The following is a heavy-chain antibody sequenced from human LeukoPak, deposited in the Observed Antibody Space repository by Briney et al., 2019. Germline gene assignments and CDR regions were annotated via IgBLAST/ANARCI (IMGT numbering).Heavy chain of an antibody. J-gene: IGHJ1*01. CDR1: GFTLSSYS. D-gene: IGHD3-22*01. CDR3: ARDHYDSSGPGGIQH. Sequence: SGGSLRLSCAASGFTLSSYSMNWVRQAPGKGLEWVSYISSSSSTIYYADSVKGRFTISRDNAKSSLYLQMNSLRAEDTAVYYCARDHYDSSGPGGIQHWGQGTLVTVSS. V-gene: IGHV3-48*01. CDR2: ISSSSSTI.